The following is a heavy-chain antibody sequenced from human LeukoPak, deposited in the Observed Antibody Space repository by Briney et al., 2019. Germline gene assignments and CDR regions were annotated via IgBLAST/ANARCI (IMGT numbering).Heavy chain of an antibody. CDR3: VRDDEYDDSGLDV. D-gene: IGHD2-15*01. CDR1: GFTFSRYS. V-gene: IGHV3-21*01. Sequence: GGSLTLSCGPSGFTFSRYSMHGVRQAPGKGLEWVSSISSSSSYIYYADSVKGRFTISRDNSRNTLYLQMNSLRDEDTAVYYCVRDDEYDDSGLDVWGQGTTVTVFS. CDR2: ISSSSSYI. J-gene: IGHJ3*01.